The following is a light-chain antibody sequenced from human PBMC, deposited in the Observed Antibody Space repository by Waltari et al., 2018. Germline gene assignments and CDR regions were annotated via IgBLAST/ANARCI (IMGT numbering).Light chain of an antibody. CDR3: QQYNNWPLT. V-gene: IGKV3-15*01. CDR1: QSVSGN. CDR2: GAS. Sequence: EIVMTQSPATLSVSPGERATLSCRASQSVSGNLAWYQQKPGQAPRLLIHGASTRATGIPARFSASGSGTEFTLTISSLQSEDFAVYYCQQYNNWPLTFGGGTKVEIK. J-gene: IGKJ4*01.